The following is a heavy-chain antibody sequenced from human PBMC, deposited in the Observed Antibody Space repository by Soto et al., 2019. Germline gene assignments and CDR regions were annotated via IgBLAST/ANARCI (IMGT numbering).Heavy chain of an antibody. CDR1: GFTFDDYT. CDR2: ISWDGGST. D-gene: IGHD2-2*01. Sequence: PGGSLRLSCAASGFTFDDYTMHWVRQAPGKGLEWVSLISWDGGSTYYADSVKGRFTISRDNSKNSLYLQMNSLRTEDTALYYCAKDSGEYHPESYFDYWGQGTLVTVSS. V-gene: IGHV3-43*01. CDR3: AKDSGEYHPESYFDY. J-gene: IGHJ4*02.